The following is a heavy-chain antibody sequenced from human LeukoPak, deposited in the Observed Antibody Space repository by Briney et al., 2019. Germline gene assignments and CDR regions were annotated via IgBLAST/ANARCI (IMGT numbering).Heavy chain of an antibody. J-gene: IGHJ4*02. D-gene: IGHD3-16*01. CDR1: GLTFSSYW. CDR3: VRDWGGPDDY. V-gene: IGHV3-7*01. Sequence: PGGSLRLSCAASGLTFSSYWMSWVRQAPWKGLEWVANIKENGSGKYYLGSVKGRFTISRDNARNSLYLQMNSLRAEDTAVYYCVRDWGGPDDYWGQGTLVAVSS. CDR2: IKENGSGK.